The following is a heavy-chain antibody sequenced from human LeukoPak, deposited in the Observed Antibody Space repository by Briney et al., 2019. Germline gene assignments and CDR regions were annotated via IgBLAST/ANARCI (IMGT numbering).Heavy chain of an antibody. J-gene: IGHJ6*03. D-gene: IGHD2-2*01. CDR3: ATRKCSISACRASSYRCMDD. Sequence: GGSLRLSCATSGFMFSSYWVTWVRQAPGKGLEWVANIKEDGGEVNYVGSVKGRFTVSRDNAKQSLYLQMNSLRVEDTAIYYCATRKCSISACRASSYRCMDDWGKGTTVPVSS. V-gene: IGHV3-7*01. CDR2: IKEDGGEV. CDR1: GFMFSSYW.